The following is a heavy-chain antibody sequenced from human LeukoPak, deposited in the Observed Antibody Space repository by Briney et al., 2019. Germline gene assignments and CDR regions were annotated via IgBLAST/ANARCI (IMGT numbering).Heavy chain of an antibody. V-gene: IGHV1-69*04. CDR2: IIPILGIA. CDR1: GGTFSSYA. CDR3: ATTPHLGYCSSTSCYSWFDP. J-gene: IGHJ5*02. D-gene: IGHD2-2*01. Sequence: GASVKVSCKASGGTFSSYATSWVRQAPGQGLEWMGRIIPILGIANYAQKFQGRVTITADKSTSTAYMELSSLRSEDTAVYYCATTPHLGYCSSTSCYSWFDPWGQGTLVTVSS.